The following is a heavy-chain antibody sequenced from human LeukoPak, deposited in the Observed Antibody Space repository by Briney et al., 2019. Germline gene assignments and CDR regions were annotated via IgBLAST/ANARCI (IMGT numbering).Heavy chain of an antibody. CDR1: GASISNYH. CDR3: ARHERGAENLDY. D-gene: IGHD1-1*01. V-gene: IGHV4-59*08. CDR2: VSYSGRT. J-gene: IGHJ4*02. Sequence: SETLSLTCTVSGASISNYHWSWIRQPPGKGLECIGYVSYSGRTNHNPSLQSRVTISADTSKNQFSLKLTSVTAADTAVYYCARHERGAENLDYWGQGTLVSVSS.